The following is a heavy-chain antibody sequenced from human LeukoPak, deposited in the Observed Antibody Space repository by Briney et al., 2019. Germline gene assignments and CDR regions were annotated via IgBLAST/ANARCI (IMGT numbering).Heavy chain of an antibody. D-gene: IGHD3-22*01. CDR3: ASRGQAYYYDSSGYYYT. CDR2: INHSGST. J-gene: IGHJ4*02. Sequence: PSETLSLTCAVYGGSFSGYYWSWIRQPPGKGLEWIGEINHSGSTNYNPSLKSRVTISVDTSKNQFSLKLSSVNAADTAVYYCASRGQAYYYDSSGYYYTWGQGTLVTVSS. CDR1: GGSFSGYY. V-gene: IGHV4-34*01.